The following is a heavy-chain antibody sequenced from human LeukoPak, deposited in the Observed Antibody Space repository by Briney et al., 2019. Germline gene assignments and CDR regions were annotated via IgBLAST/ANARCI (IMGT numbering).Heavy chain of an antibody. Sequence: SETLALTCRVSGCFISSYYWSWIRQPPGKRLEWIGYISYSGTTNYNPSLKSRATISLDMSKNQFSLKVASMTAAHTAVYYCARLAEEDNWGVLRRYFFDYWGQGTLVAVSS. V-gene: IGHV4-59*01. J-gene: IGHJ4*02. D-gene: IGHD7-27*01. CDR3: ARLAEEDNWGVLRRYFFDY. CDR1: GCFISSYY. CDR2: ISYSGTT.